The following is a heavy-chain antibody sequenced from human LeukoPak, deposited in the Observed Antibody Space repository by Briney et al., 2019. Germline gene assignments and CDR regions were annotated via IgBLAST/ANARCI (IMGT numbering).Heavy chain of an antibody. Sequence: PGGSLRLSCAASGFSFSTYGMHWARQAPGKGLEWMAVIWNDGSNEYYADSVKGRFTISRDNSKNTLYLQMNSLRAEDTALYYCARASGPFDYWGQGTLVTVSS. V-gene: IGHV3-33*01. CDR1: GFSFSTYG. CDR3: ARASGPFDY. CDR2: IWNDGSNE. J-gene: IGHJ4*02. D-gene: IGHD3-10*01.